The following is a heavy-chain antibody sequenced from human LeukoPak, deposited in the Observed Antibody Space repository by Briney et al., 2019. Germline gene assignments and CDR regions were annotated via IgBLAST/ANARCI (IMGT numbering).Heavy chain of an antibody. CDR3: ARDRYDYVWGSYRQNSPGAFDI. J-gene: IGHJ3*02. V-gene: IGHV3-11*01. Sequence: GGSLRLSCAASGFTFSDYYMSWIRQAPGKGLEWVSYISSSGSTIYYADSVKGRFTISRDNAKNSLYLQMNSLRAEDTAVHYCARDRYDYVWGSYRQNSPGAFDIWGQGTMVTVSS. D-gene: IGHD3-16*02. CDR2: ISSSGSTI. CDR1: GFTFSDYY.